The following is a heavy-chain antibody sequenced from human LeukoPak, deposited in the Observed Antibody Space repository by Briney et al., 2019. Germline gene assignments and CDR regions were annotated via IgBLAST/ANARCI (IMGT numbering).Heavy chain of an antibody. D-gene: IGHD3-16*01. V-gene: IGHV3-7*01. J-gene: IGHJ3*02. Sequence: GGSLRLSCAASGFTFSNYWMSWVRQAPGKGLEWVANIKQDGSGIYYVDSVEGRFTISRDNAKNSLYLQMNSLRAEDTAVYYCARDGMSPGGDDAFDIWGQGTMVTVSS. CDR3: ARDGMSPGGDDAFDI. CDR2: IKQDGSGI. CDR1: GFTFSNYW.